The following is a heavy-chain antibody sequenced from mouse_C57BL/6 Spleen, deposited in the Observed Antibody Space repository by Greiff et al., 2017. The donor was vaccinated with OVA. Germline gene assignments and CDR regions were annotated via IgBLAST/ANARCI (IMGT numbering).Heavy chain of an antibody. Sequence: QVQLQQPGAELVKPGASVKLSCKASGYTFTSYWMHWVKQRPGQGLEWIGMIHPNSGSTNYNEKFKSKATLTVDKSSSTAYMQLSSLTSEDSAVYYCARRGTGTEDAMDYWGQGTSVTGSS. J-gene: IGHJ4*01. CDR2: IHPNSGST. D-gene: IGHD4-1*01. CDR3: ARRGTGTEDAMDY. V-gene: IGHV1-64*01. CDR1: GYTFTSYW.